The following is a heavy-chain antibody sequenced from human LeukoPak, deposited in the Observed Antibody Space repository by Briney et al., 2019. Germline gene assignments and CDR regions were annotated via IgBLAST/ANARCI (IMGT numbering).Heavy chain of an antibody. V-gene: IGHV3-23*01. CDR2: ISGSGGST. Sequence: PGGSLRLSCAASGFTFSSYAMSWVRQAPGKGLEWVSAISGSGGSTYYADSVKGRFTISRDNAKNSLYLQMNSLRAEDTAVYYCARATSSSSWFYFDYWGQGTLVTVSS. CDR3: ARATSSSSWFYFDY. CDR1: GFTFSSYA. D-gene: IGHD6-13*01. J-gene: IGHJ4*02.